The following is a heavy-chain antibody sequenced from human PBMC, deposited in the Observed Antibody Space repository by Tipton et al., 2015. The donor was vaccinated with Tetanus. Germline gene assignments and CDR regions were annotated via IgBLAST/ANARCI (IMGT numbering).Heavy chain of an antibody. D-gene: IGHD6-13*01. CDR3: AKEGLSAFDY. V-gene: IGHV3-33*05. CDR1: GVTISYYA. CDR2: ISYDGSDT. J-gene: IGHJ4*02. Sequence: SLRLSCAASGVTISYYAMHWVRQAPGKGLEWLAFISYDGSDTDYADFVKGRFTISRDNSKNTLFLQMNSLRAEDTAVYYCAKEGLSAFDYWGQGTLVSVSS.